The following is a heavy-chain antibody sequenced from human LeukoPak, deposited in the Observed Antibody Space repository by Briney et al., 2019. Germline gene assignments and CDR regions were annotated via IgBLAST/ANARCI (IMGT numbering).Heavy chain of an antibody. CDR3: AKSYCSGGSCFSDY. CDR2: IRYDGSNK. D-gene: IGHD2-15*01. Sequence: GGSLRLSCAASGFTFSNYGMHWVRQAPGKGLEWVALIRYDGSNKYYADSVKGQFTISRDNSKNTLYLQMNSLGAEDTAVYYCAKSYCSGGSCFSDYWGQGTLVTVSS. J-gene: IGHJ4*02. V-gene: IGHV3-30*02. CDR1: GFTFSNYG.